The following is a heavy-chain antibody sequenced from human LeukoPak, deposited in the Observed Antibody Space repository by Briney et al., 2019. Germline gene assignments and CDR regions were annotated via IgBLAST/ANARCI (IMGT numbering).Heavy chain of an antibody. V-gene: IGHV3-30-3*02. CDR3: AKIPYSSGWVQNWFDP. CDR1: GFTFSSYA. CDR2: ISYDGSNK. D-gene: IGHD6-19*01. Sequence: PGGSLRLSCVASGFTFSSYAMHWVRQAPGKGLEWVAVISYDGSNKYYADSVKGRFTISRDNSKNTLYLQMNSLRAEDTAVYYCAKIPYSSGWVQNWFDPWGQGTLVTVSS. J-gene: IGHJ5*02.